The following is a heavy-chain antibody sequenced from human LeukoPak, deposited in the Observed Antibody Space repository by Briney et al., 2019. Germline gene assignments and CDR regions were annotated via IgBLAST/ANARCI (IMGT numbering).Heavy chain of an antibody. CDR2: IYYSGST. Sequence: SETLSLTCTVSGGSISSYYWSWIRQPPGKGLEWIGYIYYSGSTNYNPSLKSRVTISVDTSKNQFSLKLSSVTAADTAVYYCVRETCSGGSCYLLDYWGQGTLVTVSS. CDR1: GGSISSYY. J-gene: IGHJ4*02. CDR3: VRETCSGGSCYLLDY. D-gene: IGHD2-15*01. V-gene: IGHV4-59*01.